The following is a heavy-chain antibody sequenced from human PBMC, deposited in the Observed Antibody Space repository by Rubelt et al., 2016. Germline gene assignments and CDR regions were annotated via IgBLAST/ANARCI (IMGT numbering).Heavy chain of an antibody. Sequence: QVQLQESGPGLVKPSETPSLTCTVSGGSIISYYWSRIRHSPGKGLEWIGYIFYTGYTIYNPSLKSRVAISVDTSKNQFSWKWTSGTAADTAVYYCARHDAVAAFGHGTDVWGQGTTVTVSS. J-gene: IGHJ6*02. D-gene: IGHD6-19*01. CDR2: IFYTGYT. V-gene: IGHV4-59*08. CDR1: GGSIISYY. CDR3: ARHDAVAAFGHGTDV.